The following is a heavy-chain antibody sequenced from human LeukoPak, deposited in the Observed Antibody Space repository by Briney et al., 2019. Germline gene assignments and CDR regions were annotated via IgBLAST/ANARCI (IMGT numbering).Heavy chain of an antibody. V-gene: IGHV3-48*02. CDR2: IGSGSSTI. D-gene: IGHD6-19*01. J-gene: IGHJ4*02. CDR3: ARDYGYSSSFDY. Sequence: GGSLRLSCAAFGFTFSTYSMNWVRQAPGKGLEWISYIGSGSSTIHYADSVKGRFTISRDNAKNSLYLQMNSLRDEDTAVYYCARDYGYSSSFDYWGQGTLVTVSS. CDR1: GFTFSTYS.